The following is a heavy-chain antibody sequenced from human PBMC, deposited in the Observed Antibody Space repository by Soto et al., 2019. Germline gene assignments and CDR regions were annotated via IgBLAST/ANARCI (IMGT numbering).Heavy chain of an antibody. J-gene: IGHJ3*02. D-gene: IGHD1-20*01. CDR1: GGSISSSSYY. V-gene: IGHV4-39*01. CDR3: ASSGITGTRRAFDI. Sequence: TLSLTCTVSGGSISSSSYYWGWIRQPPGKGLEWIGSIYYSGSTYYNPSLKSRVTISVDTSKNQFSLKLSSVTAADTAVYYCASSGITGTRRAFDIWGQGTMVTVSS. CDR2: IYYSGST.